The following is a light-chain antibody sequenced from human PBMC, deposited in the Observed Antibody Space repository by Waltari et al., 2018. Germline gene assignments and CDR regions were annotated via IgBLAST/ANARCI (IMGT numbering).Light chain of an antibody. CDR3: AAWDDSLSGRV. CDR1: TSY. Sequence: QSVLTQPPSASGTPGQRVTISCSGSTSYIYWYQQLPGTAPKLLIYRNNQRPSGVPVRFSGSKSGPSAPLAISGLRSDDEADYYCAAWDDSLSGRVFGGGTKLTVL. J-gene: IGLJ3*02. V-gene: IGLV1-47*01. CDR2: RNN.